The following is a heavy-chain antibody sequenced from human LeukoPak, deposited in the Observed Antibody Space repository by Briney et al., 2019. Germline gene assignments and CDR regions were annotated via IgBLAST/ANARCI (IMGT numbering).Heavy chain of an antibody. J-gene: IGHJ4*02. D-gene: IGHD2-15*01. CDR1: GFIFSNYA. Sequence: GGSLRLSCAASGFIFSNYAMHWVRQAPGKGLEWVALISSDGSKIYYADSVKGRFTISRDNSRNTLYLQMNSLRAGDSAVYYCARGLHRRCSGGICYQPFDYWGQGTLVTVSS. CDR3: ARGLHRRCSGGICYQPFDY. V-gene: IGHV3-30*04. CDR2: ISSDGSKI.